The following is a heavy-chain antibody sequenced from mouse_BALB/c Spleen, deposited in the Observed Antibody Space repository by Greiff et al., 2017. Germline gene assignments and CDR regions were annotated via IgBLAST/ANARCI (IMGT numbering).Heavy chain of an antibody. CDR3: TRSGDGYLYYAMDY. CDR2: IYPGNSDT. D-gene: IGHD2-3*01. CDR1: GYTFTSYW. J-gene: IGHJ4*01. Sequence: VQLQQSGTVLARPGASVKMSCKASGYTFTSYWMHWVKQRPGQGLEWIGAIYPGNSDTSYNQKFKGKAKLTAVTSTSTAYMELSSLTNEDSAVYYCTRSGDGYLYYAMDYWGQGTSVTVSS. V-gene: IGHV1-5*01.